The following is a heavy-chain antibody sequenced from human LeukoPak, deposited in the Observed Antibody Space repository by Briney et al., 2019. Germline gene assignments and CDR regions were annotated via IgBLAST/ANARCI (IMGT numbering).Heavy chain of an antibody. CDR1: GGSISGHD. Sequence: SETLSLTCTVSGGSISGHDWSWVRQPPGKGLEWIAAINDRGSTSYNPSFKSRVTISVDTSKNRFSLRLTSVTAADTAVFYCARGAWSKDYWGQGTLVTVSS. J-gene: IGHJ4*02. CDR3: ARGAWSKDY. D-gene: IGHD2-8*02. CDR2: INDRGST. V-gene: IGHV4-59*11.